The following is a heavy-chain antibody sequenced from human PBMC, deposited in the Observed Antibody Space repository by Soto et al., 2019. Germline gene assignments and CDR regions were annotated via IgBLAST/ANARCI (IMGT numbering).Heavy chain of an antibody. D-gene: IGHD4-17*01. CDR3: ARTAGDLDY. CDR2: TNPQSGYT. J-gene: IGHJ4*02. V-gene: IGHV1-8*01. CDR1: GYTFTNYD. Sequence: QVQLVQPGAEVKKPGASVKVSCKTSGYTFTNYDINWVRQATGQGLEWIGWTNPQSGYTGSAQKFQGRVTLTRDSSIRTAYMELHSLTSEDTAVYDCARTAGDLDYWGQGNLITVSS.